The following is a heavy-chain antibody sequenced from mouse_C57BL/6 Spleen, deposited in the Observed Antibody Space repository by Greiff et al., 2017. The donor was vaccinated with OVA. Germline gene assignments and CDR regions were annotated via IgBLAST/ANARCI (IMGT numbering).Heavy chain of an antibody. Sequence: EVKLMESGPELVKPGASVKMSCKASGYTFTDYNMHWVKQSHGKSLEWIGYINPNNGGTSYNQKFKGKATLTVNKSSSTAYMELRSLTSEDSAVYYCASPYDYLAYWGQGTLVTVSA. V-gene: IGHV1-22*01. CDR2: INPNNGGT. J-gene: IGHJ3*01. D-gene: IGHD2-4*01. CDR3: ASPYDYLAY. CDR1: GYTFTDYN.